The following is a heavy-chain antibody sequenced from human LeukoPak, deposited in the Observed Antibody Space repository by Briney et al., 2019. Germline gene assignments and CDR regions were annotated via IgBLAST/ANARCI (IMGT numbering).Heavy chain of an antibody. V-gene: IGHV3-9*01. CDR1: GFTFDDYA. CDR2: ISWNSGSI. CDR3: ATAAGYDSSGYWTLDY. J-gene: IGHJ4*02. D-gene: IGHD3-22*01. Sequence: GRSLRLSCAPSGFTFDDYAMHWVRQAPGKGLEWVSGISWNSGSIGYADSVKGRFTISRDNAKNSLYLQMNSLRAEDTALYYCATAAGYDSSGYWTLDYWGQGTLVTVSS.